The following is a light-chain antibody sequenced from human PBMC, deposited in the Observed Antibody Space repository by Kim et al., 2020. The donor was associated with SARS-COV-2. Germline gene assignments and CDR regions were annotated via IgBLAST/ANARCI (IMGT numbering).Light chain of an antibody. V-gene: IGLV6-57*03. CDR1: RGRIASNY. CDR2: EDN. Sequence: GHTVTNSCTRSRGRIASNYVQWYHHRPGRAPTTVIYEDNQRPSGVPDRFSGSIDSSSNSASLTISGLKTEDEADYYCQSYDSSNWVFGGGTQLTVL. J-gene: IGLJ3*02. CDR3: QSYDSSNWV.